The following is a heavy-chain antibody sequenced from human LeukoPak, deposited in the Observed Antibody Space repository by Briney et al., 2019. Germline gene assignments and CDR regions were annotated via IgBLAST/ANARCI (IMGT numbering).Heavy chain of an antibody. J-gene: IGHJ3*02. D-gene: IGHD3-16*02. CDR3: ARVTYYDYVWGSYRYDAFDI. CDR1: GGPISSGGYY. CDR2: IYYSGST. V-gene: IGHV4-31*03. Sequence: SQTLSLTCTVSGGPISSGGYYWSWIRQHPGKGLEWIGYIYYSGSTYYNPSLKSRVTISVDTSKNQFSLKLSSVTAADTAVYYCARVTYYDYVWGSYRYDAFDIWGQGTMVTVSS.